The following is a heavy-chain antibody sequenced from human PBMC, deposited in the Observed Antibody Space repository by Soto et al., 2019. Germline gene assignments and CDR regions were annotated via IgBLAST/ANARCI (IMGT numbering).Heavy chain of an antibody. CDR3: ARRYSGYDDAFDI. J-gene: IGHJ3*02. D-gene: IGHD5-12*01. CDR2: IYYSGGT. CDR1: GGSINNYY. V-gene: IGHV4-59*01. Sequence: QVQLQESGPGLVKPSETLSLTCTVSGGSINNYYWSWIRQPPGKGLEWIGYIYYSGGTNYNPSLNSRVTTSVYTSNSQFSLKLSSVTAADTAVYYCARRYSGYDDAFDIWGQGTMVTVSS.